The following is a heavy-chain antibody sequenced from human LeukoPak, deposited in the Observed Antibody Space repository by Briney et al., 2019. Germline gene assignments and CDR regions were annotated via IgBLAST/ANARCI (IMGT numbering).Heavy chain of an antibody. J-gene: IGHJ3*02. CDR2: LWSDGSNK. D-gene: IGHD1-26*01. CDR1: GFSFSSYG. Sequence: GGSLRLSCTASGFSFSSYGMRWVRQAPGKGLEGVAVLWSDGSNKYYADSVKGRFTISRDNSKNTLYLQMNSLRAEDTAVYYCARGRVGGQRTDTFDIWGQGTMVTVSS. CDR3: ARGRVGGQRTDTFDI. V-gene: IGHV3-33*01.